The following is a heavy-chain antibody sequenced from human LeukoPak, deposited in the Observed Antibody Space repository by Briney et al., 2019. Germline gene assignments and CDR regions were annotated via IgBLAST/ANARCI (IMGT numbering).Heavy chain of an antibody. CDR2: FDPEDGET. CDR1: GYTLTELS. Sequence: APVKVSCKVSGYTLTELSMHWVRQAPGKGLEWMGGFDPEDGETIYAQKFQGRVTMTEDTSTDTACMELSSLRSEDTAVYYCATAAQQWLVLNAFDIWGQGTMVTVSS. V-gene: IGHV1-24*01. J-gene: IGHJ3*02. D-gene: IGHD6-19*01. CDR3: ATAAQQWLVLNAFDI.